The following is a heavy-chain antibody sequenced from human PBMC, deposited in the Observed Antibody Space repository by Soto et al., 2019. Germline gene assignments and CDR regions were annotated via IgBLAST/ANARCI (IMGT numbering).Heavy chain of an antibody. CDR1: GGTFSSYA. V-gene: IGHV1-69*13. CDR3: ARDPIIAAAGPGGWFDP. Sequence: ASVKVSCKASGGTFSSYAISWARQAPGQGLEWMGGIIPIFGTANYAQKFQGRVTITADESTSTAYMELSSLRSEDTAVYYCARDPIIAAAGPGGWFDPWGQGTLVTVSS. CDR2: IIPIFGTA. D-gene: IGHD6-13*01. J-gene: IGHJ5*02.